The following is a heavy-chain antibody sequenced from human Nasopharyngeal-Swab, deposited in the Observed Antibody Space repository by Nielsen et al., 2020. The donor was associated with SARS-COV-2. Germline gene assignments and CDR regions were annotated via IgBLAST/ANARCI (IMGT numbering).Heavy chain of an antibody. D-gene: IGHD2-15*01. CDR2: ISGSGGST. Sequence: VRQAPGKGLEWVSAISGSGGSTYYADSVKGRFTISRDNSKNTLYLQMNSLKTEDTAVYYCTTDSSGYCSGGSCYLGYYYYALDVWGQGTTVTVSS. CDR3: TTDSSGYCSGGSCYLGYYYYALDV. J-gene: IGHJ6*02. V-gene: IGHV3-23*01.